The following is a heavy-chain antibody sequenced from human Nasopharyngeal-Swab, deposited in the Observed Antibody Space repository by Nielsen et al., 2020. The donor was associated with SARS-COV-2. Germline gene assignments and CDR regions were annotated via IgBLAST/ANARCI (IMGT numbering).Heavy chain of an antibody. Sequence: WIRQPPGKGLEWVAVISYDGSNKYYADSVKGRFTISRDNSKNTLYLQMNGLRAEDTAVYYCARPLAAAGTGCDYWGQGTLVTVSS. D-gene: IGHD6-13*01. J-gene: IGHJ4*02. V-gene: IGHV3-30*03. CDR2: ISYDGSNK. CDR3: ARPLAAAGTGCDY.